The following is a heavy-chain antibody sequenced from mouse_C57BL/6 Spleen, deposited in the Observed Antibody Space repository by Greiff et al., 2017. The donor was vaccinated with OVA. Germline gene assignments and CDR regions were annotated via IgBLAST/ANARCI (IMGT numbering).Heavy chain of an antibody. CDR1: GSAFRSSW. Sequence: QVQLQQSGPELVKPGASVTISCKASGSAFRSSWMNWVKQRPGKGLEWIGRIYPGDGDTNYNGKFKGKATLTADKSSSTAYMQLSSLTSEDSAVYFCARIITTVVATDYGDYWGQGTTLTVSS. V-gene: IGHV1-82*01. CDR2: IYPGDGDT. J-gene: IGHJ2*01. D-gene: IGHD1-1*01. CDR3: ARIITTVVATDYGDY.